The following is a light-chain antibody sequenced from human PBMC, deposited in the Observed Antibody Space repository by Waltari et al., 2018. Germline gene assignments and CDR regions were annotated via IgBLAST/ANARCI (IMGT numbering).Light chain of an antibody. J-gene: IGLJ3*02. CDR1: SSAVVVYTY. CDR3: CSYVGSNIYWV. CDR2: DIN. V-gene: IGLV2-11*01. Sequence: QSALTQPRSVSGSPGQSVTFSCTGTSSAVVVYTYVSLYQQHPDKAPKLIIYDINKRPSGVPDRFSGSKSGNTASLTISGLQAEDEADYYCCSYVGSNIYWVFGGGTKLTVL.